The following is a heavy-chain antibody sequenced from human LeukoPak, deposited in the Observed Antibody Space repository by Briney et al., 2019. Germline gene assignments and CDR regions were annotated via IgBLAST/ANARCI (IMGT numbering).Heavy chain of an antibody. D-gene: IGHD3-10*01. CDR2: ISERGGST. V-gene: IGHV3-23*01. Sequence: GGSLRLSCVVSGISLSNYAMTWVRQAPGKGLEWVSYISERGGSTTCADSVKGRFTISRDTSLNTLYLQMNNLRAEDTAVYFCAKRGVVIRGLLVIGYHQEAYHYDFWGQGVLVTVSS. J-gene: IGHJ4*02. CDR3: AKRGVVIRGLLVIGYHQEAYHYDF. CDR1: GISLSNYA.